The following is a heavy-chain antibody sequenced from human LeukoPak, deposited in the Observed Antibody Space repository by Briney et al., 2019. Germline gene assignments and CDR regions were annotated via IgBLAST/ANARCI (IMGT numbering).Heavy chain of an antibody. D-gene: IGHD2-15*01. CDR3: ATFRPKYCSGGSCYSTFGFYYYGMDV. CDR2: FDPEDGET. J-gene: IGHJ6*02. CDR1: GYTLTELS. Sequence: ASVKVSCKVSGYTLTELSMHWVRQAPGKGLEWMGGFDPEDGETIYAQKFQGRVTMTEDTSTDTAYMELSSPRSEDTAVYYCATFRPKYCSGGSCYSTFGFYYYGMDVWGQGTTVTVSS. V-gene: IGHV1-24*01.